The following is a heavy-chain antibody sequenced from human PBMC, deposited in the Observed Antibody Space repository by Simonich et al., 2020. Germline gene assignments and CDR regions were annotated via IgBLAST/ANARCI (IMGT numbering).Heavy chain of an antibody. CDR1: GYSISSGYY. J-gene: IGHJ6*02. V-gene: IGHV4-38-2*01. Sequence: QVQLQESGPGLVKPSETLSLTCAVAGYSISSGYYWGWIRQPPGKGVEWIGSIYHRRSTYSNPSPKSRVTISVDTSKNQCSLKLSSVTAADTAVYYCARVGYSNYYYYGMDVWGQGTTVTVSS. CDR3: ARVGYSNYYYYGMDV. D-gene: IGHD6-13*01. CDR2: IYHRRST.